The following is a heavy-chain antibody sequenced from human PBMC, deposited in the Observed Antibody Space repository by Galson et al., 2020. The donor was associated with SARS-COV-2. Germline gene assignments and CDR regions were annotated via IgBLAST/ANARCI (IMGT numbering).Heavy chain of an antibody. Sequence: GGSLRLSCAASEFTFGTNGMTWVRQAPAKGLEWVAGVSGRTGRMYYADSVRGRFTISRDNFKNTLSMKMNNLRADDTAVYYCARAAGNYWHFDLWGRGTQVTVSS. V-gene: IGHV3-23*01. D-gene: IGHD6-19*01. J-gene: IGHJ2*01. CDR1: EFTFGTNG. CDR3: ARAAGNYWHFDL. CDR2: VSGRTGRM.